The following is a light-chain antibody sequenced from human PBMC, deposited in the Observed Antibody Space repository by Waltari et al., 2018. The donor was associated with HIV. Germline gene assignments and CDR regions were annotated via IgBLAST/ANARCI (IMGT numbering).Light chain of an antibody. J-gene: IGLJ2*01. Sequence: SYALTQPPSVSVAPGKTARITCGGDNIGGKLVNWYQQKPGQAPVLVICDDSDRPSGIPERFSGSNSGNTATLTISRVEGGDEADYYCQVWVDSRDVAVIFGGGTKLTVL. CDR3: QVWVDSRDVAVI. CDR1: NIGGKL. V-gene: IGLV3-21*04. CDR2: DDS.